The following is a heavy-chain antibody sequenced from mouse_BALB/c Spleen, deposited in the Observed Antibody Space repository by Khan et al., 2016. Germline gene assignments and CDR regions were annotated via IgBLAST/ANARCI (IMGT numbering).Heavy chain of an antibody. V-gene: IGHV3-8*02. J-gene: IGHJ3*01. D-gene: IGHD3-2*01. CDR1: GDSITSGY. CDR2: ISYGGST. CDR3: ARYGTARALAY. Sequence: EVQLQESGPSLVKPSQTLSHTCSVTGDSITSGYWNWIRKFPGNKLEYMGYISYGGSTYYNPSLKSRISITRDTSKNQYYLQLTSVTTADTATYYCARYGTARALAYWGQGTLVTVAA.